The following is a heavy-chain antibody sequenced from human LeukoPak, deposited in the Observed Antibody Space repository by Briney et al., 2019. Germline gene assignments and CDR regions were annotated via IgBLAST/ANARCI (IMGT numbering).Heavy chain of an antibody. D-gene: IGHD6-13*01. J-gene: IGHJ4*02. CDR1: GYQFTSYG. CDR3: AGIAAAGLFDY. V-gene: IGHV1-69*05. Sequence: AASVKVSCKASGYQFTSYGISWVRQAPGQGLEWMGGIIPIFGTANYAQKFQGRVTITTDESTSTAYMELSSLRSEDTAVYYCAGIAAAGLFDYWGQGTLVTVSS. CDR2: IIPIFGTA.